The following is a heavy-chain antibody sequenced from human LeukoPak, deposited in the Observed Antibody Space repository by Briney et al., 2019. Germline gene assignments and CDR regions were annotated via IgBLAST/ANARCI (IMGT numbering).Heavy chain of an antibody. CDR3: ARDGLRYFDWLLYGFDY. V-gene: IGHV3-20*04. J-gene: IGHJ4*02. Sequence: GGSLRLSCAASGFTFDDYGMSWVRQAPGKGLEWVSGINWNGGSTGYADSVKGRFTISRDNAKNSLYLQMNSLRAEDTAFYYCARDGLRYFDWLLYGFDYWGQGTLVTVSS. CDR2: INWNGGST. CDR1: GFTFDDYG. D-gene: IGHD3-9*01.